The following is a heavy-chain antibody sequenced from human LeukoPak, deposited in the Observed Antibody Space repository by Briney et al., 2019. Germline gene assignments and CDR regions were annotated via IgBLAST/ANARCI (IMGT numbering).Heavy chain of an antibody. CDR2: IYYSGNT. CDR1: GGSISSYY. V-gene: IGHV4-59*01. Sequence: SETLSLTCTVSGGSISSYYWSWIRQPPGKGLEWIGYIYYSGNTNYNPSLKSRVTISVDTSKNQFSLKLSSVTAADTAVYYCARVIDDYVWGSYRSPYYFDYWGQGTLVTVSS. CDR3: ARVIDDYVWGSYRSPYYFDY. J-gene: IGHJ4*02. D-gene: IGHD3-16*02.